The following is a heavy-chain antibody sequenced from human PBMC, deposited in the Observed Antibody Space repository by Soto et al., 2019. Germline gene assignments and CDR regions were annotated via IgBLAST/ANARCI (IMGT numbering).Heavy chain of an antibody. CDR1: GCSFSSYA. J-gene: IGHJ6*02. CDR2: ISYDGSNK. CDR3: PRPTVDSTRCFDDYYGMDR. Sequence: GGSLRLSCAASGCSFSSYAMHWVRQAPGKGLERVAVISYDGSNKYYADSVKGRFTISRENAKNRLYLQMNSMKAEDTALYYCPRPTVDSTRCFDDYYGMDRCRQGSTVTVSS. D-gene: IGHD2-2*01. V-gene: IGHV3-30-3*01.